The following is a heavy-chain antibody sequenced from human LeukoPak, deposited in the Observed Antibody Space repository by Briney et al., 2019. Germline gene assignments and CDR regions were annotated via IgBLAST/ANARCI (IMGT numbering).Heavy chain of an antibody. CDR2: IHPDGKNT. Sequence: GGSLRLSCAASGFTFDDYGMSWVRQAPGKGLVWVSRIHPDGKNTAYADSVKGRFTISRDNARNTLFLQMNSLRTEDAAVYYCATYVDTVRYDAFDVWGQGTMVTVSS. V-gene: IGHV3-74*01. CDR1: GFTFDDYG. D-gene: IGHD5-18*01. J-gene: IGHJ3*01. CDR3: ATYVDTVRYDAFDV.